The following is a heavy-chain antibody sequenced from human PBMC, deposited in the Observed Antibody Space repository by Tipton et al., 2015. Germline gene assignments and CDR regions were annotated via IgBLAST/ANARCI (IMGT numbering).Heavy chain of an antibody. CDR3: ARGTRWRGPYGSGKSSSFDF. CDR2: INHSGST. V-gene: IGHV4-34*01. J-gene: IGHJ4*02. CDR1: GGSFSGYY. Sequence: TLSLTCAVYGGSFSGYYWSWIRQPPGQGLEWIGEINHSGSTNYNPSLKSRVTMSVDTSKNQFSLNLSSVTAADTAVYYCARGTRWRGPYGSGKSSSFDFWGQGTLVTVSS. D-gene: IGHD3-10*01.